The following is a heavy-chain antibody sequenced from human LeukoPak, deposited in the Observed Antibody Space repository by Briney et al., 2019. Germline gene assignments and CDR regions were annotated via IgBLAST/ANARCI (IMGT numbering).Heavy chain of an antibody. J-gene: IGHJ6*03. V-gene: IGHV1-69*06. Sequence: GASVKVSCKASGGTFSSYAISWVRQAPGQGLEWMGGIIPIFGTANYAQKFQGRVTITADKSTSTAYMELSSLRSEDTAVYYCASTVTRYYYYYYMDVWGKGTTVTVSS. CDR1: GGTFSSYA. CDR2: IIPIFGTA. CDR3: ASTVTRYYYYYYMDV. D-gene: IGHD4-17*01.